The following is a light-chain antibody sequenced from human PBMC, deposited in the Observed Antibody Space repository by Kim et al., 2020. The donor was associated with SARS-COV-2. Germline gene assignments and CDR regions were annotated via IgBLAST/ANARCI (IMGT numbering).Light chain of an antibody. J-gene: IGLJ3*02. CDR2: ADT. V-gene: IGLV1-40*01. Sequence: RVTISCTGSSSNLGAGYDVHWYQQLPGRAPKLLIFADTRRPSGVPDRLSGSKSGTSASLAITGLQAEDEADYYCQSYDSRLSGWVFGGGTQLTVL. CDR3: QSYDSRLSGWV. CDR1: SSNLGAGYD.